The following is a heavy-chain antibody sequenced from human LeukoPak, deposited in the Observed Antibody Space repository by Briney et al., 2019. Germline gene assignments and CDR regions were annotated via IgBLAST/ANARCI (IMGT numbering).Heavy chain of an antibody. CDR1: GGSISSGSYC. CDR3: ARVDSSGWYHFDY. V-gene: IGHV4-61*02. J-gene: IGHJ4*02. Sequence: PSETLSLTCTVSGGSISSGSYCWSWIRQPAGKGLEWIGRIYTSGSTNYNPSLKSRVTMSADTSKNQLSLNLSSVTAADTAVYYCARVDSSGWYHFDYWGQGTLVTVSS. D-gene: IGHD6-19*01. CDR2: IYTSGST.